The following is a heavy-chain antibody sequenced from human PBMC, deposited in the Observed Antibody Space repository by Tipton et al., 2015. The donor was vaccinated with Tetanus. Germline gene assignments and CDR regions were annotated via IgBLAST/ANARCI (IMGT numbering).Heavy chain of an antibody. CDR3: ARVAVTTGEHY. J-gene: IGHJ4*02. Sequence: TLSLTCTVSGGSISSYYWSWIRQPPGKGLEWIGYIYYSGSTNYNPSLKSRVTISVDTSKNQFSLKLSSVTAADTAVYYCARVAVTTGEHYWGQGTLVTVSS. D-gene: IGHD4-17*01. V-gene: IGHV4-59*01. CDR1: GGSISSYY. CDR2: IYYSGST.